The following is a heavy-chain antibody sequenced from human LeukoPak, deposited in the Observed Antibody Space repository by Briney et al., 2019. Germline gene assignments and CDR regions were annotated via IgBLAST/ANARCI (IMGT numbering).Heavy chain of an antibody. CDR1: GGSISNYY. J-gene: IGHJ4*02. V-gene: IGHV4-4*07. Sequence: SETLSLTCTVSGGSISNYYWSWIRQPAGKGLEWIGHIYTSGSPNYNPSLKSRVTMSVDTSKNQFSLKLSSVTAADTAVYYCARDGWGYCSSTSCFNLDYWGQGTLVTVSS. CDR3: ARDGWGYCSSTSCFNLDY. CDR2: IYTSGSP. D-gene: IGHD2-2*01.